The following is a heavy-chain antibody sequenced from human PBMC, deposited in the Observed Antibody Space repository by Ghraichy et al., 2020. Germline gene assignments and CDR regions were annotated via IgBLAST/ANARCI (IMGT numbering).Heavy chain of an antibody. V-gene: IGHV3-48*02. J-gene: IGHJ4*02. CDR1: GFTFSSYS. CDR2: ISSSSSTI. CDR3: ARGEQQWLATPFDY. Sequence: GGSLRLSCAASGFTFSSYSMNWVRQAPGKGLEWVSYISSSSSTIYYADSVKGRFTISRDNAKNSLYLQMNSLRDEDTAVYYCARGEQQWLATPFDYWGQGTLVTVSS. D-gene: IGHD6-19*01.